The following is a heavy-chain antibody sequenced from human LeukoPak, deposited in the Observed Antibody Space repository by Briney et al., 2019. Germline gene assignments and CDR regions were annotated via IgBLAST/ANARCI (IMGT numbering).Heavy chain of an antibody. J-gene: IGHJ5*02. Sequence: PSETLSLTCAVYGGSFSGYYWSWIRQPPGKGLEWIGEINHSGSTNYNPSLKSRVTISVDTSKNQFSLKLSSVTAADTAVYYCARRQLLPTHHNWFDPWGQGTLVTVSS. V-gene: IGHV4-34*01. CDR3: ARRQLLPTHHNWFDP. D-gene: IGHD2-2*01. CDR2: INHSGST. CDR1: GGSFSGYY.